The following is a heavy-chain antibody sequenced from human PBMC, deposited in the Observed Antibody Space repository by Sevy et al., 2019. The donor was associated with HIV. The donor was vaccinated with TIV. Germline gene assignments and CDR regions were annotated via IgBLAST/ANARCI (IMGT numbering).Heavy chain of an antibody. CDR3: AKEGGSHYDTIRSFDH. Sequence: GGSLRLSCTTSGFTFRIYAMSWVRQAPGKGLEWVSAISGTGSSTYYADSVKGRFTISRDNSKNTLYLQMNSLRAEDTAVFYCAKEGGSHYDTIRSFDHWGQGTRVTVSS. CDR2: ISGTGSST. CDR1: GFTFRIYA. D-gene: IGHD3-10*01. J-gene: IGHJ4*02. V-gene: IGHV3-23*01.